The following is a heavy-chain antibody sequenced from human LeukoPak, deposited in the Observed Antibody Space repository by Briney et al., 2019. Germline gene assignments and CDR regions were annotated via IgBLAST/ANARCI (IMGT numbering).Heavy chain of an antibody. Sequence: SVKVSCKASGGTFSSYAINWVRQAPGQGLEWMGGIIPIFGTANYAQKFQGRVTITADESTSTAYVELSSLRSEDTAVYYCAGNIVATWTPFDYWGQGTLVTVSS. CDR1: GGTFSSYA. D-gene: IGHD5-12*01. CDR3: AGNIVATWTPFDY. CDR2: IIPIFGTA. J-gene: IGHJ4*02. V-gene: IGHV1-69*01.